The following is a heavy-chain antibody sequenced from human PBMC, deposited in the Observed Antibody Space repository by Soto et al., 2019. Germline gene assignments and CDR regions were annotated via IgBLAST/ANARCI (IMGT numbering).Heavy chain of an antibody. V-gene: IGHV4-39*01. Sequence: SETLSLTCTVSGGSISSSSYDGGWIRQPPGEGLEWIGSIYYSGSTYYNPSLKSQVTISVDTSKNQFSLKLSSVTAADTAVYYCARHHQGSGWYFFGWWFDYWGQGTLVTVSS. J-gene: IGHJ4*02. D-gene: IGHD6-19*01. CDR3: ARHHQGSGWYFFGWWFDY. CDR1: GGSISSSSYD. CDR2: IYYSGST.